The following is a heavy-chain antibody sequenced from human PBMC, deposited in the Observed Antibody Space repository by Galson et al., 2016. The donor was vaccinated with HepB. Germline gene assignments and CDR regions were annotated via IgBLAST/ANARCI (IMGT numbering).Heavy chain of an antibody. J-gene: IGHJ6*03. CDR2: INSDGSST. CDR3: ARDAIRQSTPHYYYFMDV. Sequence: SLRLSCAASGFTFSSHWMHWVRQAPGKGLVWVSRINSDGSSTSYADSVKGRFTISRDNAKSTLFLQMNSLRADDTAVYYCARDAIRQSTPHYYYFMDVWGKGTTVTVSS. D-gene: IGHD5/OR15-5a*01. CDR1: GFTFSSHW. V-gene: IGHV3-74*01.